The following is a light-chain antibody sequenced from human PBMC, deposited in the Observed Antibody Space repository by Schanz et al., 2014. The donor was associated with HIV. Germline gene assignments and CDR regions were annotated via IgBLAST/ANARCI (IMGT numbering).Light chain of an antibody. CDR2: NND. Sequence: QSALTQPPSASATPGQRVIISCSGSRSDIGSRSVDWYRQRPGTAPRLLIHNNDQRPSGVPDRFSGSKSGSSASLAITGLQAEDEGDYYCQSYDTSLSGSVFGGGTKLTVL. CDR1: RSDIGSRS. V-gene: IGLV1-44*01. J-gene: IGLJ2*01. CDR3: QSYDTSLSGSV.